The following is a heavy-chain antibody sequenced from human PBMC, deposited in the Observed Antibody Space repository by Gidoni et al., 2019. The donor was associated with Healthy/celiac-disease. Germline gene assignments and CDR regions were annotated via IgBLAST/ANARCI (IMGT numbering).Heavy chain of an antibody. J-gene: IGHJ5*02. CDR2: IYSGGST. CDR3: ARGEIRNWFDP. D-gene: IGHD1-26*01. V-gene: IGHV3-66*02. CDR1: GFTVSSNY. Sequence: VRSLRLSCAASGFTVSSNYMSWVRQAPGKGLEWVSVIYSGGSTYYADSVKGRFTISRDNSKNTLYLQMNSLRAEDTAVYYCARGEIRNWFDPWGQGTLVTVSS.